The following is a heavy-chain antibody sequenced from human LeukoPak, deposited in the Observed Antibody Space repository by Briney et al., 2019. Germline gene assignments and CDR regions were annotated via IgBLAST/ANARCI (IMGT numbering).Heavy chain of an antibody. D-gene: IGHD5-24*01. CDR1: GFTVSSNY. CDR2: IYGGGNI. J-gene: IGHJ4*02. Sequence: GVSLRLSCVASGFTVSSNYMNWVRQAPGKGLEWVSVIYGGGNIYYADSVKGRFTISRDNSKNTLYLQMNSLRAEDTAVYYCARGAGYNYPYYFDYWGQGTLVTVSS. V-gene: IGHV3-53*01. CDR3: ARGAGYNYPYYFDY.